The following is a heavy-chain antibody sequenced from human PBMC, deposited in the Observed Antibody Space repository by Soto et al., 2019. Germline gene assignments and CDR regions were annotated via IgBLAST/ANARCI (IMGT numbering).Heavy chain of an antibody. D-gene: IGHD2-15*01. CDR2: ISSDGINK. Sequence: QVQLVESGGGAVQPGRSLRLSCAASGFTFSNNGIHWVRQAPGKGLEWVAVISSDGINKYYADSVKGRSNISRDNSKNTLFLQMNSLRVEDTAVYYCAMDLYGGSSRFDYWGQGTLVTVSS. V-gene: IGHV3-30*03. J-gene: IGHJ4*02. CDR1: GFTFSNNG. CDR3: AMDLYGGSSRFDY.